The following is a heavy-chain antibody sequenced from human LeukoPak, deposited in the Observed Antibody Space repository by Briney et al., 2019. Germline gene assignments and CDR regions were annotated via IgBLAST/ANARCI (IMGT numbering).Heavy chain of an antibody. CDR2: ISSSSYI. D-gene: IGHD3-16*01. Sequence: GGSLRLSCAASGFTFSSYSMNWVRQAPGKGLEWVSSISSSSYIYYADSVKGRFTISRDNAKNSLYLQMNSLRAEDTAVYYCARDYVNDYYMDVWGKGTTVTISS. J-gene: IGHJ6*03. CDR1: GFTFSSYS. CDR3: ARDYVNDYYMDV. V-gene: IGHV3-21*01.